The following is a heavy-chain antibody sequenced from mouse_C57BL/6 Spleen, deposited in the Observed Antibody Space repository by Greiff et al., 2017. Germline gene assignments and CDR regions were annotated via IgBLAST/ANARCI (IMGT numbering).Heavy chain of an antibody. D-gene: IGHD1-1*01. J-gene: IGHJ1*03. CDR1: GYTFTSYW. CDR3: ARSNYYGSSYGYFDV. CDR2: IDPSASET. Sequence: QVQLKQPGAELVRPGSSVKLSCKASGYTFTSYWMHWVKQRPIQGLEWIGNIDPSASETHYNQKFKDKATLTVDKSSSTAYMQLSSLTSEDSAVYYCARSNYYGSSYGYFDVWGTGTTVTVSS. V-gene: IGHV1-52*01.